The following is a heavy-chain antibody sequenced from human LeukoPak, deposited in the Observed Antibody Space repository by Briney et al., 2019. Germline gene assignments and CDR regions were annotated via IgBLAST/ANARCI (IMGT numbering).Heavy chain of an antibody. V-gene: IGHV3-23*01. CDR1: EFSISPYA. J-gene: IGHJ6*03. CDR2: DASSTTST. D-gene: IGHD2-8*02. Sequence: GGSLRLSCKASEFSISPYAMSWARQAPGKGLEWVSADASSTTSTYYAKSVRGRFTISRDNSMNTVYLQMNSLRVDDTAVYYCSKAPLETCTGAVCYYLDVWGKGTTVIVSS. CDR3: SKAPLETCTGAVCYYLDV.